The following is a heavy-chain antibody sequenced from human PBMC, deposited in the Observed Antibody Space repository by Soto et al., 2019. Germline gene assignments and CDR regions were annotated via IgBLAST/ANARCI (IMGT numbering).Heavy chain of an antibody. D-gene: IGHD3-3*01. CDR1: GYPFTRYS. Sequence: ASVEVSCKASGYPFTRYSIRWVRQARGQGLEWMGWISGYNGDTEYSKNFQGRLTMTIDTSTTTASMELRSLRSDDTAVYYCARASLTIFGAPYGMDVWGQGTSVTVSS. J-gene: IGHJ6*02. CDR2: ISGYNGDT. V-gene: IGHV1-18*04. CDR3: ARASLTIFGAPYGMDV.